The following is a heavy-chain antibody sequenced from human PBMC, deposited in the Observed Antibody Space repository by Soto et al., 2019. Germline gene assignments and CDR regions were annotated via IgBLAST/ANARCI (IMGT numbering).Heavy chain of an antibody. CDR2: IYPGDSDT. CDR1: GYSFTSYW. V-gene: IGHV5-51*01. J-gene: IGHJ4*02. D-gene: IGHD3-3*01. CDR3: ARVERDFWSGYYSFDY. Sequence: LKISCKGSGYSFTSYWIGWVRQMPGKGLEWMGIIYPGDSDTRYSPSFQGQVTISADKSISTAYLQWSSLKASDTAMYYCARVERDFWSGYYSFDYWGQGTLVTVSS.